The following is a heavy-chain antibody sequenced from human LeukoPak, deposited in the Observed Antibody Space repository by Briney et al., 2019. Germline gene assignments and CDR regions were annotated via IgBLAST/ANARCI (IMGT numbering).Heavy chain of an antibody. Sequence: GGSLRLSCAASGFTFSSYWMSWVRQAPGKGLEWLANIKQDGSEKYYVDSVKGRFTISRDNAKNSLYLQMNSLRAEDTAVYYCARDMPPGVVVVTAPGWFDPWGQGTLVTVSS. J-gene: IGHJ5*02. V-gene: IGHV3-7*01. D-gene: IGHD2-21*02. CDR1: GFTFSSYW. CDR2: IKQDGSEK. CDR3: ARDMPPGVVVVTAPGWFDP.